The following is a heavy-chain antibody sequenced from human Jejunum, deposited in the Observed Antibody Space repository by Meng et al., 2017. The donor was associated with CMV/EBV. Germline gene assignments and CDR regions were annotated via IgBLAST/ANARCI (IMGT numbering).Heavy chain of an antibody. V-gene: IGHV1-2*06. CDR3: AREGSIMITFGGVIPYDP. Sequence: TFTGYYIHWVRQAPGQGLEWMGRINPNSGGTNYAQKLQGRVTMTRNTSISTAFMELTRLRSDDTAVYYCAREGSIMITFGGVIPYDPWGQGTLVTVSS. J-gene: IGHJ5*02. D-gene: IGHD3-16*02. CDR1: TFTGYY. CDR2: INPNSGGT.